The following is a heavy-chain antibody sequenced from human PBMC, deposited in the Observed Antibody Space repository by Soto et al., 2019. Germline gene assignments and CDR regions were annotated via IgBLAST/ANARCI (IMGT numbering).Heavy chain of an antibody. CDR2: IFAGNGDT. CDR3: ARNVPHTGYYNH. V-gene: IGHV1-3*01. J-gene: IGHJ5*02. CDR1: GYSFTSYA. Sequence: QVRLVQSGTEVKKPGASMKLSCKASGYSFTSYAIHWVRRAPGQRLEWMGWIFAGNGDTEYSPKFQDRVTITRDTSASPTYIQLTSLGSEDTAVYYCARNVPHTGYYNHWGPGTLVTVSS. D-gene: IGHD3-9*01.